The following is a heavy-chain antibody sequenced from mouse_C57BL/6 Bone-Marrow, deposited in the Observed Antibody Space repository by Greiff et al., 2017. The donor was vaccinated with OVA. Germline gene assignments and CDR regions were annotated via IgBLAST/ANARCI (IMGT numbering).Heavy chain of an antibody. CDR1: GFTFSDYG. D-gene: IGHD4-1*01. Sequence: EVHLVESGGGLVKPGGSLKLSCAASGFTFSDYGMHWVRQAPEKGLEWVAYISSGSSTIYYADTVKGRFTISRDNAKNTLFLQMTSLRSEDTAMYYCASNWDEGYFDVWGTGTTVTVSS. J-gene: IGHJ1*03. V-gene: IGHV5-17*01. CDR2: ISSGSSTI. CDR3: ASNWDEGYFDV.